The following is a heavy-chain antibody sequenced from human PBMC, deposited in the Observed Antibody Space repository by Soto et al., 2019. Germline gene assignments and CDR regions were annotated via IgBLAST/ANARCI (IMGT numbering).Heavy chain of an antibody. CDR1: GYSFTSYW. D-gene: IGHD6-13*01. CDR2: IDPSDSYT. CDR3: ATPGTAAAGPSLYYYYGMDV. Sequence: GESLKISCXGSGYSFTSYWISWVRQMPGKGLEWMGRIDPSDSYTNYSPSFQGHVTISADKSISTAYLQWSSLKASDTAMYYCATPGTAAAGPSLYYYYGMDVWGQGTTVTVSS. J-gene: IGHJ6*02. V-gene: IGHV5-10-1*01.